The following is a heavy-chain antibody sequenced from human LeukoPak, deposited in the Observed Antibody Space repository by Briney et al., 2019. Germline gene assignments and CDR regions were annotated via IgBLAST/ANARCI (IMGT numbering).Heavy chain of an antibody. J-gene: IGHJ4*02. CDR2: INHSGST. CDR1: GGSFSGYY. Sequence: KPSETLSLTCAVYGGSFSGYYWSWIRQPPGKGLEWIGEINHSGSTNYNPSRKSRVTISVDTSKNQFSLKMSSVTAAEPAVYYCRLHGSSWYYFDYWGQGTLVTVSS. D-gene: IGHD6-13*01. CDR3: RLHGSSWYYFDY. V-gene: IGHV4-34*01.